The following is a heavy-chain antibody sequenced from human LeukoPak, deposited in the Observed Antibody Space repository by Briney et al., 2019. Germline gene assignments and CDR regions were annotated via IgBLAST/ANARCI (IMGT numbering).Heavy chain of an antibody. CDR3: AREYCSGGSCSIFDY. CDR2: INAGNGNT. D-gene: IGHD2-15*01. V-gene: IGHV1-3*03. CDR1: GGTFSSYA. Sequence: ASVKVSCKASGGTFSSYAISWARQAPGQRLEWMGWINAGNGNTKYSQEFQGRVTITRDTSASTAYMELSSLRSEDMAVYYCAREYCSGGSCSIFDYWGQGTLVTVSS. J-gene: IGHJ4*02.